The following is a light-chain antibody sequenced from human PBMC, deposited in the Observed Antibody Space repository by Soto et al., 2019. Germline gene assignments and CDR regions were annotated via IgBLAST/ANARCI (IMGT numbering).Light chain of an antibody. V-gene: IGKV3-20*01. Sequence: EIVLTQSPGTLSLSPGERATLSCRASQSVSSSYLAWYQQKPGQAPRLLIYGASSRATGIPDRLSGSGSGTDFTLTISRLEPEGFAVYYFQLYGRSPIYTFGPGTKVDIK. CDR1: QSVSSSY. CDR2: GAS. J-gene: IGKJ3*01. CDR3: QLYGRSPIYT.